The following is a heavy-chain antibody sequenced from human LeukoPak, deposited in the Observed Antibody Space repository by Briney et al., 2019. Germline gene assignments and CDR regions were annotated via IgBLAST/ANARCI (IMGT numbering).Heavy chain of an antibody. CDR2: IYYSGST. CDR3: ARSIFHYYYYMDV. Sequence: SETLSLTCSVSGGSISSRRDYWDWIRQPPGKGLEWIGSIYYSGSTYYNPSLKSRATVSVDTSKNQVSLKVTSVTAADTAVYFCARSIFHYYYYMDVWGKGTTVTVSS. J-gene: IGHJ6*03. CDR1: GGSISSRRDY. V-gene: IGHV4-39*01.